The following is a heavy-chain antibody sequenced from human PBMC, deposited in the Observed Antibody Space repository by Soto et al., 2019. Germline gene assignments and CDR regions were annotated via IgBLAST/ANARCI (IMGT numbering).Heavy chain of an antibody. J-gene: IGHJ4*02. CDR3: AKIKDYSVFSLIDY. Sequence: QVQLQESGPGLVKPSGTLSLTCAVSGGSINNSDWWSWVRQPPGKGLEWIGEIYHSGSTTYNPSLKSRVTLSVDKSNNQFSLKLSSVTAADTAVYYCAKIKDYSVFSLIDYWGQGTLVTVSS. CDR1: GGSINNSDW. CDR2: IYHSGST. D-gene: IGHD4-4*01. V-gene: IGHV4-4*02.